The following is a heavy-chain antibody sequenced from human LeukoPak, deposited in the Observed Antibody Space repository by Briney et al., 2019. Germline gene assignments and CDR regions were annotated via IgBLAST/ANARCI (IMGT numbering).Heavy chain of an antibody. CDR3: AKDRPNYYDSSGHYYRRNGDY. Sequence: GGSLRLSCAASGFTFSSYGMHWVRQAPGKGLEWVAVIWYDGSNKYYAGSVKGQFTISRDNSKNTVYLQMNSLRAEDTAVYYCAKDRPNYYDSSGHYYRRNGDYWGQGTLVTVSS. D-gene: IGHD3-22*01. CDR1: GFTFSSYG. J-gene: IGHJ4*02. V-gene: IGHV3-33*06. CDR2: IWYDGSNK.